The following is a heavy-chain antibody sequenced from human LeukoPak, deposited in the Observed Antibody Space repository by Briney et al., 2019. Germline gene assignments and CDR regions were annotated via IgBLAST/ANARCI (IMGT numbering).Heavy chain of an antibody. V-gene: IGHV1-18*04. CDR2: ISAYNGNT. CDR3: AEDGIRDFDWLPPQDY. CDR1: GYTFTSYS. J-gene: IGHJ4*02. D-gene: IGHD3-9*01. Sequence: ASVKVSCKASGYTFTSYSMHWVRQAPVQRLEWMGWISAYNGNTNYAQKLQGRVTMTTDTSTSTAYKELRSLRSDDTAVFFQAEDGIRDFDWLPPQDYWGQGTLVTVSS.